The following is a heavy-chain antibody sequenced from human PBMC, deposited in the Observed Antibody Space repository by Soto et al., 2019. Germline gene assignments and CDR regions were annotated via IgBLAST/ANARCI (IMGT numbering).Heavy chain of an antibody. CDR3: AKDWHIVVVVAALDY. CDR2: ISYDGSNK. Sequence: VGSLRLSCAASGFTFSSYGMHWVRQAPGKGLEWVAVISYDGSNKYYADSVKGRFTISRDNSKNTLYLQMNSLRAEDTAVYYCAKDWHIVVVVAALDYWGQGTLVTVSS. J-gene: IGHJ4*02. V-gene: IGHV3-30*18. CDR1: GFTFSSYG. D-gene: IGHD2-15*01.